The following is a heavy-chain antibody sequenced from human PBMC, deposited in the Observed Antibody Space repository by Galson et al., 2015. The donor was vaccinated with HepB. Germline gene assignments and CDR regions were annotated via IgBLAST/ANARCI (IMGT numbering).Heavy chain of an antibody. CDR3: ATDKEIPGYYYGSGSDDAFDI. Sequence: SVKVSCKVSGYTLTELSMHWVRQAPGKGLEWMGGFDPEDGETIYAQKFQGRVTMTEDTSTDTAYMELSSLRSEDTAVYYCATDKEIPGYYYGSGSDDAFDIWGQGTMVTVSS. J-gene: IGHJ3*02. D-gene: IGHD3-10*01. V-gene: IGHV1-24*01. CDR1: GYTLTELS. CDR2: FDPEDGET.